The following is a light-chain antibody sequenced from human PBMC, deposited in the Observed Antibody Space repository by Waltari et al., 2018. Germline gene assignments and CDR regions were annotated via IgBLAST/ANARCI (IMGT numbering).Light chain of an antibody. CDR3: SSYAGSDIWV. V-gene: IGLV2-8*01. CDR1: SSDVGGDNY. J-gene: IGLJ3*02. CDR2: EVN. Sequence: QSALTQPPSATGSPGQSVAISFTRTSSDVGGDNYFCWYQQHPGKAPKLMIYEVNKRPSGVPDRFSGSKSGNTASLTVSGLQAEDEADYYCSSYAGSDIWVFGGGTRLTVL.